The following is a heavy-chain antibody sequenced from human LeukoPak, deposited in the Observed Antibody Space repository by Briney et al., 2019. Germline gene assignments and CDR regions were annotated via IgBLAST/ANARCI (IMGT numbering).Heavy chain of an antibody. Sequence: SETLSLTCAVYGGSFSGYYWSWIRQPPGKGLEWIGEINHSGSTNYNPSLKSRVTISVDTSKNQLSLKLTSVTAADTAVYYCARGRVFDYWGQGTLVTVSS. CDR2: INHSGST. J-gene: IGHJ4*02. CDR3: ARGRVFDY. CDR1: GGSFSGYY. V-gene: IGHV4-34*01.